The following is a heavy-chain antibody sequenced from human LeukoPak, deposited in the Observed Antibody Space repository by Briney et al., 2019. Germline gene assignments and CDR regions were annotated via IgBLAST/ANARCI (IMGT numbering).Heavy chain of an antibody. CDR2: IIPIVGTA. D-gene: IGHD3-3*01. V-gene: IGHV1-69*05. Sequence: ASVKVSCKASGGTFTSYAIGWVRQAPGQGLEWMGRIIPIVGTANYAQKFPGRVTITTDESTCKAYMELDSLRSWDMAVYFCAREHRITIFGVVIYYYYYMDVWGKGTTVTVAS. CDR1: GGTFTSYA. J-gene: IGHJ6*03. CDR3: AREHRITIFGVVIYYYYYMDV.